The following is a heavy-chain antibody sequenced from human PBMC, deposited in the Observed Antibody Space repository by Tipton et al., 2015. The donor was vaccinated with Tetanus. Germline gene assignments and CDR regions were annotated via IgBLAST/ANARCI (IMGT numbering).Heavy chain of an antibody. V-gene: IGHV4-39*01. CDR1: GGSISSSSYY. Sequence: TLSLTCTVSGGSISSSSYYWGWIRQPPGKGLEWIGSIYYSGSTYYNPSLKSRFTISVDTSKNHFSLKLSSVTAADTAVYYCARQGSIVVVTAQPEYYFDYWGQGTLVTVSS. CDR2: IYYSGST. J-gene: IGHJ4*02. D-gene: IGHD2-21*02. CDR3: ARQGSIVVVTAQPEYYFDY.